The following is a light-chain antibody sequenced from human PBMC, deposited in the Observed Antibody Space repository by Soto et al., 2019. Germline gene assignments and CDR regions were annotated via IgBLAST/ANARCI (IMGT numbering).Light chain of an antibody. CDR1: QSISNY. CDR3: QQSYHTLPLT. Sequence: DTQMTQSPSSLSASVGDRVTITCRASQSISNYVNWYQQRPGKAPKLLIYAASNLHSGVPSRFSGSGSGRDFTLTISSLHPKDFATYYCQQSYHTLPLTFGGGTKVEV. V-gene: IGKV1-39*01. CDR2: AAS. J-gene: IGKJ4*02.